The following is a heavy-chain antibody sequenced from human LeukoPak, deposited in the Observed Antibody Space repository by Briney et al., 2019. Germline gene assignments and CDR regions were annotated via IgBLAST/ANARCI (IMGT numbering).Heavy chain of an antibody. CDR1: GGSISSYY. Sequence: SETLSLTCTVSGGSISSYYWSWIRQPAGKGLEWIGRIYTSGSTNYNPSLKSRVTMSVDTSKNQFSLKLSSVTAADTAVYYCAREAVGYCSSTSCFDAFDIWGQGTMVTVSS. D-gene: IGHD2-2*01. CDR2: IYTSGST. CDR3: AREAVGYCSSTSCFDAFDI. V-gene: IGHV4-4*07. J-gene: IGHJ3*02.